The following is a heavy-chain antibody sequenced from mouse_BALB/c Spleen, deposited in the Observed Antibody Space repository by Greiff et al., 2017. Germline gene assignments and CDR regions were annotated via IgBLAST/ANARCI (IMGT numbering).Heavy chain of an antibody. CDR1: GFTFSSYT. V-gene: IGHV5-12-2*01. CDR3: ARRDGSSFAY. Sequence: DVQLVESGGGLVQPGGSLKLSCAASGFTFSSYTMSWVRQTPEKRLEWVAYISNGGGSTYYPDTVKGRFTISRDNAKNTLYLQMSSLKSEDTAMYYCARRDGSSFAYWGQGTLVTVSA. D-gene: IGHD2-3*01. CDR2: ISNGGGST. J-gene: IGHJ3*01.